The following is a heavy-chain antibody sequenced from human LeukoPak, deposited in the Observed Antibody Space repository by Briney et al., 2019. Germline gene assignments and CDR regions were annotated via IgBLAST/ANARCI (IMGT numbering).Heavy chain of an antibody. J-gene: IGHJ3*02. CDR1: GYTFTSYG. D-gene: IGHD6-13*01. Sequence: ASVKVSCKASGYTFTSYGISWVRQAPGQGLEWMGWISAYNGNTNYAQKLQGRVTMTTDTSTSTAYMELRSLRSDDTAVYYCARDMVGRGLSKRSSSWYYAFDIWGQGTMVTVSS. CDR2: ISAYNGNT. V-gene: IGHV1-18*01. CDR3: ARDMVGRGLSKRSSSWYYAFDI.